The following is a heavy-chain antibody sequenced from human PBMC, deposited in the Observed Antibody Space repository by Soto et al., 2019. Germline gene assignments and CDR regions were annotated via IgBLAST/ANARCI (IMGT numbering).Heavy chain of an antibody. Sequence: QVQLQQWGAGLLKPSETLSLACAVYGGSFSGPNWSWIRQPPGKGLEWIGEINHSGSTNYNPSLKSRVTISIDMSKNHYSLKVSSLTAADTAVYYCARGWGFGFDPWGQGIMVTVSS. D-gene: IGHD3-10*01. J-gene: IGHJ5*02. CDR1: GGSFSGPN. CDR3: ARGWGFGFDP. V-gene: IGHV4-34*01. CDR2: INHSGST.